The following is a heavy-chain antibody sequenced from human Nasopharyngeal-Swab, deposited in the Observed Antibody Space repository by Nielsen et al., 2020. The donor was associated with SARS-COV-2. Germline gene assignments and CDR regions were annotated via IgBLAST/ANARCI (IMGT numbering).Heavy chain of an antibody. J-gene: IGHJ6*02. CDR3: ATDSPYGSGSYHYYYYYGMDV. Sequence: ASVKVSCKVSGYTLTELSMHWVRQAPGKGLEWMGGFDPEDGETIYAQKFQGRDTMTEDTSTDTAYMELSSLRSEDTAVYYCATDSPYGSGSYHYYYYYGMDVWGQGTTVTVSS. CDR2: FDPEDGET. CDR1: GYTLTELS. V-gene: IGHV1-24*01. D-gene: IGHD3-10*01.